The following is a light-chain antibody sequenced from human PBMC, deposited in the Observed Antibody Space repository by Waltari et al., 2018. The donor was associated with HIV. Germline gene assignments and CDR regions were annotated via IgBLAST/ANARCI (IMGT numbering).Light chain of an antibody. CDR2: AAS. V-gene: IGKV1-NL1*01. CDR3: QQYYSTPTWT. CDR1: QGIRNS. Sequence: DIQMTKSPSSLSASVGDRVTISCRASQGIRNSLAWYQHKPGKAPKLLLYAASTLESGVPSRFSGSASGTDYTLTISSLQPEDCATYYCQQYYSTPTWTFGQGTKV. J-gene: IGKJ1*01.